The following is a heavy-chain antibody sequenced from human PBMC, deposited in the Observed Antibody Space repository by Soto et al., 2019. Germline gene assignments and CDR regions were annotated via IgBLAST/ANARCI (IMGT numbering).Heavy chain of an antibody. CDR2: IYHSGST. CDR1: GYSINSSYY. Sequence: SETPYLTCAVYGYSINSSYYWGWIRQPPGKGLEWIGSIYHSGSTYYNPSIKSRVTISVDTSKNQFSLKLSSVTAADTAVYYCAREGCITIFGVVIIAGGMDVWGQGTTVT. J-gene: IGHJ6*02. D-gene: IGHD3-3*01. CDR3: AREGCITIFGVVIIAGGMDV. V-gene: IGHV4-38-2*02.